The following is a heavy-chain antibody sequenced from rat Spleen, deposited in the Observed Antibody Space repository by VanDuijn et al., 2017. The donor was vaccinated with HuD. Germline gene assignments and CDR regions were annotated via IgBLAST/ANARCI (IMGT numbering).Heavy chain of an antibody. CDR1: GFTFSDFY. V-gene: IGHV5-22*01. J-gene: IGHJ2*01. CDR2: ISYEGSST. CDR3: ARHWNDDYFDY. Sequence: EVQLVESAGGLVQPGRSLKLSCAASGFTFSDFYMAWVRQAPKRGLEWVASISYEGSSTDYGVSVKGRFTISRDNAKNTLYLQMNSLRSEDTATYYCARHWNDDYFDYWGQGVMVTVSS.